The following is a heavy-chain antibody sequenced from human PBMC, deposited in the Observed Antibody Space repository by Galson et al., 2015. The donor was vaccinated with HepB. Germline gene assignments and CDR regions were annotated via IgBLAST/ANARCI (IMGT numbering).Heavy chain of an antibody. Sequence: SVKVSCKVSGYTLTELSMHWVRQAPGKGLEWMGGFDPEDGETIYAQKFQGRVTMTEDTSTDTAYMELSSLRSEDTAVYYCATDPFGMGIRSGFGWGQGTLVTVSS. CDR3: ATDPFGMGIRSGFG. CDR2: FDPEDGET. CDR1: GYTLTELS. D-gene: IGHD3-3*01. J-gene: IGHJ4*02. V-gene: IGHV1-24*01.